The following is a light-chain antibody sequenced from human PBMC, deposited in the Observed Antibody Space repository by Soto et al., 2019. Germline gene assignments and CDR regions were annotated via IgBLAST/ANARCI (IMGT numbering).Light chain of an antibody. Sequence: QSALVQPPSVSGSPGQSVTISCTGTSSDVGGYNYVSWYQQHPGKAPKLMIYEVSNRPSGVSNRFSGSKSGNTASLTISGLQAEDEADYYCSSYTSSSTPYVFGTGTKVTVL. J-gene: IGLJ1*01. V-gene: IGLV2-14*01. CDR1: SSDVGGYNY. CDR2: EVS. CDR3: SSYTSSSTPYV.